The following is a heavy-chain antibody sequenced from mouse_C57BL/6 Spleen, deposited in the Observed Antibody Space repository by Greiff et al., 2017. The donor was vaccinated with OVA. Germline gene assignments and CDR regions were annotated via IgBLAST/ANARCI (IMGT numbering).Heavy chain of an antibody. J-gene: IGHJ1*03. CDR3: ARDYYGSNWYFDV. V-gene: IGHV1-9*01. CDR2: ILPGSGST. D-gene: IGHD1-2*01. Sequence: VKLQQSGAELMKPGASVKLSCKATGYTFTGYWIEWVKQRPGHGLEWIGEILPGSGSTNHNEKFKGKATFTADTSSNTAYMQLSSLTSEDSAIYYCARDYYGSNWYFDVWGTGTTVTVSS. CDR1: GYTFTGYW.